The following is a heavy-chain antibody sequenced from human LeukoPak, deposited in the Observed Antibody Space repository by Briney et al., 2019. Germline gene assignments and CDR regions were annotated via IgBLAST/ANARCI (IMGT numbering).Heavy chain of an antibody. J-gene: IGHJ4*02. V-gene: IGHV3-23*01. CDR2: TSGSGGST. CDR3: AKAPGGYHYYDSSEFDY. D-gene: IGHD3-22*01. Sequence: GGSLRLSCAASGFTFSSYAMSWVRQAPGKGLEWVSATSGSGGSTYYADSVKGRFTISRDNSKNTLYLQMNSLRGEDNGVYYCAKAPGGYHYYDSSEFDYWGQGTLVTVSS. CDR1: GFTFSSYA.